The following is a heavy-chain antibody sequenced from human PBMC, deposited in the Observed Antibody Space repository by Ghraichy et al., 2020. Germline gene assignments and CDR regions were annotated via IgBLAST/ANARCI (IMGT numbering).Heavy chain of an antibody. CDR1: GGSISSGGYY. V-gene: IGHV4-31*03. D-gene: IGHD3-10*01. J-gene: IGHJ4*02. Sequence: SETLSLTCTVSGGSISSGGYYWSWIRPHPGKGLEWIGYFYYSGNTYHNPSLKSRVTISVDTSKNQFSLNLSSVTAADTAAYYCARGSNTMVRGVIPYVDFWCEGTLVNVPS. CDR2: FYYSGNT. CDR3: ARGSNTMVRGVIPYVDF.